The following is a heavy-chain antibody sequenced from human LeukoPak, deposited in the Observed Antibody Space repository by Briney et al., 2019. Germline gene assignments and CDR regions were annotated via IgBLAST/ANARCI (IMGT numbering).Heavy chain of an antibody. CDR2: IYYSGST. CDR1: GGSISSSSYY. CDR3: ASSVGDYDSSGYPYYYYGMDV. Sequence: SETLSLTCTVSGGSISSSSYYWGWIRQPPGKGLEWIGSIYYSGSTYYNPSLKSRATISVDTSKNQFSLKLSSVTAADTAVYYCASSVGDYDSSGYPYYYYGMDVWGQGTTVTVSS. J-gene: IGHJ6*02. D-gene: IGHD3-22*01. V-gene: IGHV4-39*07.